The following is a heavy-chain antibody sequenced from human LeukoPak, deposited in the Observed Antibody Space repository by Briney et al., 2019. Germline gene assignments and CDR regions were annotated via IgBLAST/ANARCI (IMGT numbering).Heavy chain of an antibody. J-gene: IGHJ5*01. CDR1: GFLFSKSA. CDR2: IADNGAT. V-gene: IGHV3-23*01. D-gene: IGHD1-26*01. Sequence: GGSLRLSCEASGFLFSKSAMTWVRQAPGKGLMWVSGIADNGATYYADSVKGRFIISRDNSKNVVFLQMDSLRAEDTALYYCAKDPLGGGSSLINWFDSWGQGVWVTVSS. CDR3: AKDPLGGGSSLINWFDS.